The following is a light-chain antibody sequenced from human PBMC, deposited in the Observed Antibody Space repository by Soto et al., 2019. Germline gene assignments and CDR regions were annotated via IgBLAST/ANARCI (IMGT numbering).Light chain of an antibody. CDR2: DAF. Sequence: EKVITQSPATLSVSPGERATLSCRASQNVKTRLAWYQQKPGQAPRLPIYDAFTRATGIPARFSGSASGTEFTLTISSLQSEDFAVYYCQQYDEWPLTFGGGTKVDI. V-gene: IGKV3-15*01. CDR1: QNVKTR. CDR3: QQYDEWPLT. J-gene: IGKJ4*01.